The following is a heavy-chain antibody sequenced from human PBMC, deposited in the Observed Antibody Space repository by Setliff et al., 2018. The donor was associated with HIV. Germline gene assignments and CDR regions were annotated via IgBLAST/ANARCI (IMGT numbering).Heavy chain of an antibody. J-gene: IGHJ4*02. D-gene: IGHD3-16*01. CDR1: GGSISSTNYF. Sequence: KASETLSLTCTVSGGSISSTNYFWGWIRQPPGKGLEWIGTIYYHGSTYYNPSLKSRVTISIDASKNQFSLQLTSVTAADTAVYYCVNPSGAMGDFDSWGQGTLGTVSS. CDR2: IYYHGST. V-gene: IGHV4-39*01. CDR3: VNPSGAMGDFDS.